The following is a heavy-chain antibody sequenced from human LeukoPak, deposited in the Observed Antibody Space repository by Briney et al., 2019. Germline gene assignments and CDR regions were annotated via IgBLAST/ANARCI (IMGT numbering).Heavy chain of an antibody. V-gene: IGHV4-4*07. CDR2: IYTSGST. CDR3: ARDGRDSSGLWYHWFDP. CDR1: GGSISSYY. J-gene: IGHJ5*02. Sequence: PSETLSLTCTVSGGSISSYYWSWIRQPAGKGLEWIGRIYTSGSTNYNPSLKSRVTMSVDTSKNQFSLKLSSVTAADTAVYYCARDGRDSSGLWYHWFDPWGQGTLVTVSP. D-gene: IGHD3-22*01.